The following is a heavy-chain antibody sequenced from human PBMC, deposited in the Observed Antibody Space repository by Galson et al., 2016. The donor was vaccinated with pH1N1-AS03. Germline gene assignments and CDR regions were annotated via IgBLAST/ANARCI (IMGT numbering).Heavy chain of an antibody. D-gene: IGHD2-15*01. Sequence: SLRLSCAASGFSFSSYGMHWVRQAPGKGLEWVAFIQHDDSYRNYADSVKGRFTISRDSSKSMVYIQMNSLRQEDTAVYFCVKEEGLGGQRDHWGQGTLVTVSS. V-gene: IGHV3-30*02. CDR1: GFSFSSYG. CDR2: IQHDDSYR. J-gene: IGHJ4*02. CDR3: VKEEGLGGQRDH.